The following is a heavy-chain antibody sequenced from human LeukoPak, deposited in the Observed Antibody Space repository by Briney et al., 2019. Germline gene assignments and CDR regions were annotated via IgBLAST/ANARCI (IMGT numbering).Heavy chain of an antibody. J-gene: IGHJ4*02. V-gene: IGHV3-30-3*01. Sequence: GGSLRLSCAASGFTFSSYAMHWVRQAPGKGLEWVAVISYDGSNKYYADSVKGRFTISRDNSKNSLYLQMNSLRTEDTAFYYCAKDGKNHFDYWAREPWSPSPQ. D-gene: IGHD1-14*01. CDR2: ISYDGSNK. CDR3: AKDGKNHFDY. CDR1: GFTFSSYA.